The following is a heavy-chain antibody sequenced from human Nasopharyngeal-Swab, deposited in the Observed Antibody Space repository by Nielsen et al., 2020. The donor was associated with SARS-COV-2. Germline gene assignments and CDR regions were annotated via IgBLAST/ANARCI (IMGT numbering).Heavy chain of an antibody. V-gene: IGHV7-4-1*02. CDR2: ISTKTGAP. CDR1: GYTFTSNV. J-gene: IGHJ4*02. Sequence: ASVKVSCKASGYTFTSNVLNWVRQAPGQGPEYIGWISTKTGAPTYAQAFTGRFVISLDTSVSTTYLQISSLKADDTAVYYCAREKQEYANIWIDYWGQGTQVTVSS. D-gene: IGHD1-1*01. CDR3: AREKQEYANIWIDY.